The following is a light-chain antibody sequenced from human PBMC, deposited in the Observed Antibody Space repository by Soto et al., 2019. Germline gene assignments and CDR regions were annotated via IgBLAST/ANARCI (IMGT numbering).Light chain of an antibody. CDR2: EVS. Sequence: QSALTQPASVSGSPGQSITFSCTGTSTDIGDYNYVSWFQQHPGKAPKLMIYEVSYRPSGVSHRFSGSKSGNTASLTISGLQAEDEADYYCSSYTSSNTRFVFXTGTKVTVL. CDR3: SSYTSSNTRFV. V-gene: IGLV2-14*01. J-gene: IGLJ1*01. CDR1: STDIGDYNY.